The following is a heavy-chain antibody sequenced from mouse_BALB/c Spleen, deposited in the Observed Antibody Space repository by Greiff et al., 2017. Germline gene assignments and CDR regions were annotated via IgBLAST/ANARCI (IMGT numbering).Heavy chain of an antibody. CDR2: ISSGSSTI. CDR3: ARDYYGSRGFAY. CDR1: GFTFSSFG. V-gene: IGHV5-17*02. J-gene: IGHJ3*01. Sequence: EVQRVESGGGLVQPGGSRTLSCAASGFTFSSFGMHWVRQAPEKGLEWVAYISSGSSTIYYADTVKGRFTISRDNPKNTLFLQMTSLRSEDTAMYYCARDYYGSRGFAYWGQGTLVTVSA. D-gene: IGHD1-1*01.